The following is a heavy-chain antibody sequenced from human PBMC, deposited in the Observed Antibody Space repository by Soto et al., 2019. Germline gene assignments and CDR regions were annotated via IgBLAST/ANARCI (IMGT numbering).Heavy chain of an antibody. CDR3: ARHGSFDTLIGYAGYYFDY. D-gene: IGHD3-10*02. J-gene: IGHJ4*02. V-gene: IGHV5-10-1*01. CDR2: IDPSDSYT. CDR1: GYSFTSYW. Sequence: GESLKISCKGSGYSFTSYWISWVRQMPGKGLEWMGRIDPSDSYTNYSPSFQGHVTISADESISTAYLQWSSLKASDTAMYYCARHGSFDTLIGYAGYYFDYWGQGTLVTVSS.